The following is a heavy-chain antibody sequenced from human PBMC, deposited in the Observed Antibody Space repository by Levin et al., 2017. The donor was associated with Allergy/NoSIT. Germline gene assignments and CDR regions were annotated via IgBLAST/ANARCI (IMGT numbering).Heavy chain of an antibody. Sequence: VASVKVSCKASGYTLTSYYMHWVRQAPGQGLEWMGIINPSGGSTSYAQKFQGRVTMTRDTSTSTVYMELSSLSSEDTAVYYCARDSGNYGSGSVTNAEYFQHWGQGTLVTVSS. CDR2: INPSGGST. D-gene: IGHD3-10*01. V-gene: IGHV1-46*01. J-gene: IGHJ1*01. CDR3: ARDSGNYGSGSVTNAEYFQH. CDR1: GYTLTSYY.